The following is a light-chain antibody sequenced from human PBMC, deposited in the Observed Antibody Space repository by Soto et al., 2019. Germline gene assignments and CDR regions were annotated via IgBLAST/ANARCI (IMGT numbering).Light chain of an antibody. CDR3: QQLNNYPFT. V-gene: IGKV1-9*01. Sequence: IQLTQSPSSLSASVGDKLTITCPASQGISSYLAWYQQRPGKAPKLLIYAASTLQSGVPSRFSGSGSGTDFTLTINSLQPEDFATYYCQQLNNYPFTFGQGTRLEIK. CDR2: AAS. J-gene: IGKJ5*01. CDR1: QGISSY.